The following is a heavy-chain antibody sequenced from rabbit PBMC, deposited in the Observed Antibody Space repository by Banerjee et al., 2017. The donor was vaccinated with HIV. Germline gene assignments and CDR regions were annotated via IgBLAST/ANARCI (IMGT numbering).Heavy chain of an antibody. CDR2: IYAGSSSSGST. CDR3: ARKSSTYTGNALDL. Sequence: QSLEESGGDLVKPGASLTLTCTASGFSFSTGYYMCWVRQAPGKGLESIACIYAGSSSSGSTYYASWAKGRFTISKTSSTTVTLQMTSLTAADTATYFCARKSSTYTGNALDLWGPGTLVTVS. J-gene: IGHJ6*01. D-gene: IGHD3-3*01. V-gene: IGHV1S40*01. CDR1: GFSFSTGYY.